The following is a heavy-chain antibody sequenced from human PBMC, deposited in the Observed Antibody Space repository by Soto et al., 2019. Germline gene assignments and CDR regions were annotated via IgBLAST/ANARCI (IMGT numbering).Heavy chain of an antibody. Sequence: QVQLVQSGAEVKKPGSSVKVSCKASAGTFSSYSINWVRQAPGQGLEWMGEIIPISGAANYAQKFQGRVTITADESTSTAYMEVSSLRSEDTAVYYCARDGGRHSGGIDYWGQGTLVTVSS. D-gene: IGHD1-26*01. CDR3: ARDGGRHSGGIDY. J-gene: IGHJ4*02. CDR2: IIPISGAA. CDR1: AGTFSSYS. V-gene: IGHV1-69*01.